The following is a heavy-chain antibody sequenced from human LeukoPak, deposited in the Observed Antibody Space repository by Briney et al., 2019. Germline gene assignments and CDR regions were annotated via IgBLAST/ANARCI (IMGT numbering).Heavy chain of an antibody. CDR1: GGSISSYY. D-gene: IGHD4-23*01. V-gene: IGHV4-34*01. CDR3: ATFPHDYGGAYFDY. CDR2: INHSGST. J-gene: IGHJ4*02. Sequence: TSETLSLTCTVSGGSISSYYWSWIRQPPGKGLEWIGEINHSGSTNYNPSLKSRVTISVDTSKNQFSLKLSSVTAADTAVYYCATFPHDYGGAYFDYWGQGTLVTVSS.